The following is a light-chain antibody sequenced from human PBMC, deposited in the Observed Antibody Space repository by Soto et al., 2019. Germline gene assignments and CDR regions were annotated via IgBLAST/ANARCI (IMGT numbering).Light chain of an antibody. CDR3: CSYAGSSTWV. CDR1: SSDVGSYNL. CDR2: EGS. Sequence: QSALTQPASVSGSPGQSITISCTGTSSDVGSYNLVSWYQQHPGKAPKPMIYEGSKRPSGVSNRFSGSKSGNTASLTISGLQAEEGADYYCCSYAGSSTWVFGTGTKDTVL. V-gene: IGLV2-23*01. J-gene: IGLJ1*01.